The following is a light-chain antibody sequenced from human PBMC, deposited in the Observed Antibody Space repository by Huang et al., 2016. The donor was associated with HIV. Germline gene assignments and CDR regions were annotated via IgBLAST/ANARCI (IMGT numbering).Light chain of an antibody. CDR2: KVS. CDR1: QSLVHSDGNTY. CDR3: MQGTHWPL. Sequence: DVVMTQSPLSLPVTLGQPASISCRSSQSLVHSDGNTYLNWFQQRPGQSPRRLIYKVSNRDSGVPDRCSGRGSGTDFTLKISRVEAEDVGVYYCMQGTHWPLFGQGTKLEIK. J-gene: IGKJ2*01. V-gene: IGKV2-30*02.